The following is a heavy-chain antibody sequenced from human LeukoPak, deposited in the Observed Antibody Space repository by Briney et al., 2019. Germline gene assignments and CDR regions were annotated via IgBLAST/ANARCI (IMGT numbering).Heavy chain of an antibody. Sequence: AASVKVFCKASGYTFTSYGISWVRQAPGQGLEWMGWISAYNGNTNYAQKLQGRVTMTTDTSTSTAYMELRSLRSDDTAVYYCARDLDSYYYMDVWGKGTTVTVSS. J-gene: IGHJ6*03. CDR1: GYTFTSYG. CDR2: ISAYNGNT. CDR3: ARDLDSYYYMDV. V-gene: IGHV1-18*01.